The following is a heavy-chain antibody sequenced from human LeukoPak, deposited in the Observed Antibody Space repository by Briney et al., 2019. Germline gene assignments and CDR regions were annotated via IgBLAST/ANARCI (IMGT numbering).Heavy chain of an antibody. J-gene: IGHJ5*02. Sequence: PSGTLSLTCAVSGDSMSSNNWWTWVRQPPAQGLVWIGEIHYDGSTNYNPSLKSRVTISVDTSKNQFSLKLSSVTAADTAVYYCGPYGSGSYVGWFDPWGQGTLVTVSS. CDR3: GPYGSGSYVGWFDP. V-gene: IGHV4-4*02. CDR1: GDSMSSNNW. D-gene: IGHD3-10*01. CDR2: IHYDGST.